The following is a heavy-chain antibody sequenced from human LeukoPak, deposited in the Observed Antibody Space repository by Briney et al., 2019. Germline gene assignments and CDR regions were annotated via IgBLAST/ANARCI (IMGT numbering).Heavy chain of an antibody. J-gene: IGHJ5*02. V-gene: IGHV3-23*01. D-gene: IGHD3-16*01. CDR3: AKDHYDNWFDR. Sequence: GGSLRLSCAASGFTFSNYAMSWVRQAPGKGLEWVSAISGSGGRTYYADSVKGRFTISRDNSKSTLYLQMNSLRADDTAIYYCAKDHYDNWFDRWGQGTLVTVSS. CDR2: ISGSGGRT. CDR1: GFTFSNYA.